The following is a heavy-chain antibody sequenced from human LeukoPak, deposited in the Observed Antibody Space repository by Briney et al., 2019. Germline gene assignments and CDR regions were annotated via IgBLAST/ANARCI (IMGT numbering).Heavy chain of an antibody. V-gene: IGHV4-30-4*01. CDR2: IYYSGST. CDR1: GGSISSGDYY. D-gene: IGHD3-10*01. CDR3: ATMVRGGYYFDY. Sequence: SQTLSLTCTVSGGSISSGDYYWSWIRQPPGKGLEWIGYIYYSGSTYYNPSLKSRVTISVDTSKNQFSLKLGSVTAADTAVYYCATMVRGGYYFDYWGQGTLVTVSS. J-gene: IGHJ4*02.